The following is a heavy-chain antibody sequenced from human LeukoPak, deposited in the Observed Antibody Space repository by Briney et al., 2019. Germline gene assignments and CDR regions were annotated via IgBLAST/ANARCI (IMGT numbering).Heavy chain of an antibody. J-gene: IGHJ5*02. V-gene: IGHV1-2*02. D-gene: IGHD6-19*01. Sequence: ASLKVSCKDSGYTFTRYYMHWVRQAPGQGLEWMEWINPSSGGSNYVQKLQGRVTMNTDTSTGTAYMELRSLISDDAAVYYCAREFLYSSGWLQGPNINWFDPWGQGTLVTVSS. CDR1: GYTFTRYY. CDR3: AREFLYSSGWLQGPNINWFDP. CDR2: INPSSGGS.